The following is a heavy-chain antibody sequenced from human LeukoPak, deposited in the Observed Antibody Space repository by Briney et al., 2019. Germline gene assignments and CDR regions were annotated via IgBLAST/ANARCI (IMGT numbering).Heavy chain of an antibody. CDR3: ARDLGYDSSGYYLELDY. CDR1: GGTFSSYA. Sequence: SVKVSCKASGGTFSSYAISWVRQAPGQGLEWMGGIIPIFGTANYAPKFQGRVTITADESTSTAYMELGSLRSEDTAVYYCARDLGYDSSGYYLELDYWGQGALVTVSS. J-gene: IGHJ4*02. CDR2: IIPIFGTA. D-gene: IGHD3-22*01. V-gene: IGHV1-69*13.